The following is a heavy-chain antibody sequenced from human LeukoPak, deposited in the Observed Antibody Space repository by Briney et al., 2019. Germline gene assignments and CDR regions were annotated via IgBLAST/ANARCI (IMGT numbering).Heavy chain of an antibody. V-gene: IGHV3-23*01. CDR3: ARSMVPAAIRPIDY. CDR1: GFTFSSSA. CDR2: IRGSGDYT. J-gene: IGHJ4*02. D-gene: IGHD2-2*02. Sequence: GGALRLSCAASGFTFSSSAMSWGRQAPGKGLEWVSAIRGSGDYTYYADSVKGRFTISRDNSKNTLYLQMNSLRAEDTAVYYCARSMVPAAIRPIDYWGQGTLVTVSS.